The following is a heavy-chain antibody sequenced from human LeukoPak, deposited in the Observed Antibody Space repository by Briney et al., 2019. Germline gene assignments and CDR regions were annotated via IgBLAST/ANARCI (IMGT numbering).Heavy chain of an antibody. CDR2: ISHSGTT. Sequence: PSETLSLTCTVSGYSISSGSYGAWIRQPPGKGLEWTGSISHSGTTYYNPSLKSRVTISVDTSKNQFSLNLSSVTAADTAVYYCARQSGYCGGGSCYSGGFDPWGQGSLVTVSP. D-gene: IGHD2-15*01. V-gene: IGHV4-38-2*02. CDR3: ARQSGYCGGGSCYSGGFDP. J-gene: IGHJ5*02. CDR1: GYSISSGSY.